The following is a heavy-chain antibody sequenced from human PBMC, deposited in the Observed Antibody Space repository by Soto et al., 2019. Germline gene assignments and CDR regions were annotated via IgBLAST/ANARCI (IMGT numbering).Heavy chain of an antibody. CDR1: GGSISSYY. CDR3: SRSTGIATFYYMDV. D-gene: IGHD6-13*01. Sequence: SETLSLTCTVSGGSISSYYWSWIRQPPGKGLEWIGYIYYSGSTNYNPSLKSRVTISVDTSKNQFSLKLSSVTAADTAVYYCSRSTGIATFYYMDVWGKGTPVTVSS. V-gene: IGHV4-59*08. CDR2: IYYSGST. J-gene: IGHJ6*03.